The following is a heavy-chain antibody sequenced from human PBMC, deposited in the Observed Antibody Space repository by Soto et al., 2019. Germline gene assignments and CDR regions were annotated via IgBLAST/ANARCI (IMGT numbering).Heavy chain of an antibody. CDR3: SRDRGIAAAGFYYYYGMDV. D-gene: IGHD6-13*01. Sequence: PSQTLSLTCAISGDSVSSNSAAWNWIRQSPSRGLEWLGRTYYRSKWYNDYAVSVKSRITINPDTSKNQLSLQLNSVTPEDTAVYYCSRDRGIAAAGFYYYYGMDVWGQGTTVTVSS. CDR2: TYYRSKWYN. J-gene: IGHJ6*02. V-gene: IGHV6-1*01. CDR1: GDSVSSNSAA.